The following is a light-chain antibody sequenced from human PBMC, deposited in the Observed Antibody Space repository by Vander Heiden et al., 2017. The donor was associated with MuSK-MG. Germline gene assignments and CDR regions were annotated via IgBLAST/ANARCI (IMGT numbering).Light chain of an antibody. V-gene: IGKV3-11*01. CDR3: KQHSNWPPLT. Sequence: EIVLTQSPATLSLSPGERATLSCRASQRVSSYLAWYQQKPGQAPRLLIYDASNRATGIPARFSGSGSGTDFTLTISSLEPEDFAVYYCKQHSNWPPLTFGGGTKVEIK. J-gene: IGKJ4*01. CDR2: DAS. CDR1: QRVSSY.